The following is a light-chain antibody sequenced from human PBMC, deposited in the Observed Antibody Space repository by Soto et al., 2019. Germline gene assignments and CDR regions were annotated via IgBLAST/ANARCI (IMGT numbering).Light chain of an antibody. CDR1: SSDVGGYNY. Sequence: QSALTQPRSVSGSPGQSVTISCTGTSSDVGGYNYVSWYQQHPGKAPTLMIYDVTKRPSGVPDRFSGSKSGNTASLTISGLQAEDEADYYCCSYAGSFTVVFGGGPKLTVL. CDR3: CSYAGSFTVV. V-gene: IGLV2-11*01. J-gene: IGLJ2*01. CDR2: DVT.